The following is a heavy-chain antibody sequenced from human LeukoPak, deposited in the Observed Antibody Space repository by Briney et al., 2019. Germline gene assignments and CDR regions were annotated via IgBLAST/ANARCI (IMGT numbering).Heavy chain of an antibody. CDR1: GGSISSSNFY. CDR3: AGGSGYVGY. Sequence: PSETLSLTCTVSGGSISSSNFYWSWIRQPPGKGLEWIGYIYYSGSTNYNPSLKSRVTISVDTSKNQFSLKLSSVTAADTAVYYCAGGSGYVGYWGQGTLVTVSS. D-gene: IGHD5-12*01. J-gene: IGHJ4*02. V-gene: IGHV4-61*01. CDR2: IYYSGST.